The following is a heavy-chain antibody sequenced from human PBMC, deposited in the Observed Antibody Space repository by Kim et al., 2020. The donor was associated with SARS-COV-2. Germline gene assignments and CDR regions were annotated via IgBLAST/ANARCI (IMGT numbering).Heavy chain of an antibody. V-gene: IGHV4-4*02. J-gene: IGHJ6*02. Sequence: SETLSLTCAVSGGSISSSNWWSWIRQPPGKGLEWIGEIYHSGSTNYNPSLKSRVTISVDKSKNQFSLKLSSVTAADTAVYYCARVFPQNSYGTYYYYYGMDVWGQGTTVTVSS. CDR2: IYHSGST. CDR1: GGSISSSNW. D-gene: IGHD5-18*01. CDR3: ARVFPQNSYGTYYYYYGMDV.